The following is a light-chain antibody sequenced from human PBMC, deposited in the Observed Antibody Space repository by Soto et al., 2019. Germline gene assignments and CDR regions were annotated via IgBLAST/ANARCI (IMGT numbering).Light chain of an antibody. CDR1: QSVSNNY. CDR2: DTS. CDR3: QQRSDWPPIT. J-gene: IGKJ5*01. V-gene: IGKV3D-20*02. Sequence: VLTRSQGAVCLYPWERGTLCCRASQSVSNNYLAGYQQKPGQAPRLLIYDTSTRATGVPTRFSGSRSGAEFTLTINSLQSEDLAVYYGQQRSDWPPITFGQGTRLEIK.